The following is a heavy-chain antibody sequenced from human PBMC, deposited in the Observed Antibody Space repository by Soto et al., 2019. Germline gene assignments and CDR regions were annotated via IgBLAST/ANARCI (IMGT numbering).Heavy chain of an antibody. CDR1: GFTVSSHA. V-gene: IGHV3-23*01. CDR3: AQHVSCSGGSCQYDAFAI. D-gene: IGHD2-15*01. Sequence: EVQVLESGGGLVQPGGSLRLSCEGSGFTVSSHAMTWIRQAPGKGPEWVSTITAVGGTYYAGSVKGRFAMSRDTSESTLYLQMNSLGAEDTAAYYCAQHVSCSGGSCQYDAFAIRGQGTMVTVSS. J-gene: IGHJ3*02. CDR2: ITAVGGT.